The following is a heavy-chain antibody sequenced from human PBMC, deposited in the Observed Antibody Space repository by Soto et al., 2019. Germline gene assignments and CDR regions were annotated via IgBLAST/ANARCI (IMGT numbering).Heavy chain of an antibody. V-gene: IGHV3-23*01. CDR1: GFTFSNYA. CDR3: TREPYVDAAMDFDY. Sequence: EVQLLESGGGLVRPGGSLRLSCAASGFTFSNYAMNWVRQAPGKGLECVSVISGSGGSAYYADSVQGRFTISRDNSKNTLYLQMNSLTAEDTGIYYCTREPYVDAAMDFDYWGQGTLVTVSS. J-gene: IGHJ4*02. CDR2: ISGSGGSA. D-gene: IGHD5-18*01.